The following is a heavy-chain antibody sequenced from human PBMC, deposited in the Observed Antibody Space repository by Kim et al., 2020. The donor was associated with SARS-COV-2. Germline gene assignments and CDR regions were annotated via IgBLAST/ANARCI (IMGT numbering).Heavy chain of an antibody. D-gene: IGHD3-16*02. J-gene: IGHJ4*02. CDR3: ASEPLEPTFGGVIVMGVDY. CDR1: GGSISSSSYY. V-gene: IGHV4-39*01. CDR2: IYYSGST. Sequence: SETLSLTCTVSGGSISSSSYYWGWIRQPPGKGLEWIGSIYYSGSTYYNPSLKSRVTISVDTSKNQFSLKLSSVTAADTAVYYCASEPLEPTFGGVIVMGVDYWGQGTLVTVSS.